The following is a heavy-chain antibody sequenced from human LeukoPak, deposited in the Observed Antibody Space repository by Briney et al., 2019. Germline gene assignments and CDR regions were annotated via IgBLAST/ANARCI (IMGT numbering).Heavy chain of an antibody. CDR1: GFTFDDYA. V-gene: IGHV3-9*03. CDR3: AKDEFVASDFTGAFDI. D-gene: IGHD2-8*02. J-gene: IGHJ3*02. Sequence: GGSLRLSCAASGFTFDDYAMHWVRRAPGKGLEWVSGISWNSGSIGYADSVEGRFTISRDNAKNSLYLQMNSLRAEDMALYYCAKDEFVASDFTGAFDIWGQGTMVTVSS. CDR2: ISWNSGSI.